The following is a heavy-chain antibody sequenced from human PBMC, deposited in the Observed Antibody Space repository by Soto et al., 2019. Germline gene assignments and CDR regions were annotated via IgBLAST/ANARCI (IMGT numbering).Heavy chain of an antibody. J-gene: IGHJ4*02. CDR3: ARALGGWPDY. D-gene: IGHD6-19*01. CDR1: GYTFTSYA. CDR2: INAGNGNT. Sequence: QVQLVQSGAEVKKPGASVKVSCKASGYTFTSYAIHWVRQAPGQRLEWMGWINAGNGNTKYSQKFQDRVTITRDTSASTAYMDLSSLRSEDTAVYYCARALGGWPDYWGQGTLVTVSS. V-gene: IGHV1-3*01.